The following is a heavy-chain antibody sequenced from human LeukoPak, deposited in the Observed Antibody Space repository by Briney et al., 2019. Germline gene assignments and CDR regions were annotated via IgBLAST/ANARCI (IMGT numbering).Heavy chain of an antibody. Sequence: SGPALVKPTQTLTLTCTFSGFSLSTSGMRVSWIRQPPGKALEWLARIDWDDDKFYSTSLKTRLTISKDTSKNQVVLTMTNMDPVPTPTFYCARTPFGGGACFFDYGGQEPLATVPS. D-gene: IGHD2-21*02. CDR2: IDWDDDK. CDR3: ARTPFGGGACFFDY. J-gene: IGHJ4*02. V-gene: IGHV2-70*04. CDR1: GFSLSTSGMR.